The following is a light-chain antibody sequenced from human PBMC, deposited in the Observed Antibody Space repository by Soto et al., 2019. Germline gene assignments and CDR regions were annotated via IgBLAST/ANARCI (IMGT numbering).Light chain of an antibody. CDR3: QQSYSAPLT. V-gene: IGKV1-39*01. CDR2: GAS. Sequence: DIQMSQSPSSLSASVGDRVTITCRASQSISSSLNWYQQKLGKAPKVLIFGASSLQSGVPSRFSGSGSGTDFTLTISSLQPEDFATYYCQQSYSAPLTFGGGTKVEIK. CDR1: QSISSS. J-gene: IGKJ4*01.